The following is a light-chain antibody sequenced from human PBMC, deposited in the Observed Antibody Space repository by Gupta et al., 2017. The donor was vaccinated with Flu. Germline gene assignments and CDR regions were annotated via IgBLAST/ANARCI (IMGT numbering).Light chain of an antibody. J-gene: IGLJ2*01. V-gene: IGLV3-19*01. Sequence: SSALTQDPAVSVALGQTVRITCQGDSLRTYYASWYQQKPGQAPVLVIYGKHNRPSGIPDRFSGSSSGNTASLTITGAQAEDEADYYCNSRDSSGNHVLFGGGTKLTVL. CDR3: NSRDSSGNHVL. CDR2: GKH. CDR1: SLRTYY.